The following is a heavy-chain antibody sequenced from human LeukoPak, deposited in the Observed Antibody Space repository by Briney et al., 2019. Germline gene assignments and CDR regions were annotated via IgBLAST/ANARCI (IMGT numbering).Heavy chain of an antibody. J-gene: IGHJ4*02. D-gene: IGHD6-19*01. CDR3: ARVRYSRGWYEY. CDR2: IGTAGDT. V-gene: IGHV3-13*01. CDR1: GFTFSSYD. Sequence: GGSLRLSCAASGFTFSSYDMHWVRQATGKGLEWVSAIGTAGDTYYPGSVKGRFTISRGNAKNSLCLQMNSLSAGDTAVYYCARVRYSRGWYEYWGPGTLVTVSS.